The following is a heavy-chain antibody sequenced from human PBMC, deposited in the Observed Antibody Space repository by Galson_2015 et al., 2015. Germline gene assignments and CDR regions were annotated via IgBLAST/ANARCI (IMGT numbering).Heavy chain of an antibody. CDR2: IDWDDDK. CDR1: GFSLSTSGMC. CDR3: ARSIYDSSGYYPDY. D-gene: IGHD3-22*01. J-gene: IGHJ4*02. Sequence: PALVKPTQALTLTCTFSGFSLSTSGMCVSWIRQHPGRALEWLALIDWDDDKYYSTSLKTRLTISKDTSKNQVVLTMTNMDTVDTSTYYCARSIYDSSGYYPDYWGQGTLVTVSS. V-gene: IGHV2-70*01.